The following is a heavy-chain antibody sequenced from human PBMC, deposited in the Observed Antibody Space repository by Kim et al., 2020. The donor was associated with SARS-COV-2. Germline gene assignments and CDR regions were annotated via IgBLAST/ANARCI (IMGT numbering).Heavy chain of an antibody. CDR3: ARGIVGATVGGLFDY. D-gene: IGHD1-26*01. CDR1: GYSISSGYY. V-gene: IGHV4-38-2*02. J-gene: IGHJ4*02. CDR2: IYHSGST. Sequence: SETLSLTCTVSGYSISSGYYWGWIRQPPGKGLEWIGSIYHSGSTYYNPSLKSRVTISVDTSKNQFSLKLSSVTAADTAVYYCARGIVGATVGGLFDYWGQGTLVTVSS.